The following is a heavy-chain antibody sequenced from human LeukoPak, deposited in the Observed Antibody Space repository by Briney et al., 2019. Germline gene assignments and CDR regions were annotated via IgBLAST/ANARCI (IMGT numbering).Heavy chain of an antibody. CDR1: GFTFSSYG. Sequence: GGSLRLSCAASGFTFSSYGMHWVRQAPGKGLEWVAFIRYDGSKKYYADSVKGRFTISRDNSKNTLYLQMNSLRAEDTAVYYCASDSSGWSAFDYWGQGTLVTVSS. CDR3: ASDSSGWSAFDY. D-gene: IGHD6-19*01. J-gene: IGHJ4*02. CDR2: IRYDGSKK. V-gene: IGHV3-30*02.